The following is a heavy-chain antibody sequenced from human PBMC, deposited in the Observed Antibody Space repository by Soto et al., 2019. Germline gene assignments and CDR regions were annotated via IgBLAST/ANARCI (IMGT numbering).Heavy chain of an antibody. CDR2: IYYSGST. J-gene: IGHJ3*02. D-gene: IGHD3-9*01. Sequence: SETLSLTGTVSGGSISSGGYYWSWIRQHPGKGLEWIGYIYYSGSTYYNPSLKSRVTISVDTSKNQFSLKLSSVTAADTAVYYCARYVLRYFDWPPQAFDIWGQGTMVTVS. CDR1: GGSISSGGYY. CDR3: ARYVLRYFDWPPQAFDI. V-gene: IGHV4-31*03.